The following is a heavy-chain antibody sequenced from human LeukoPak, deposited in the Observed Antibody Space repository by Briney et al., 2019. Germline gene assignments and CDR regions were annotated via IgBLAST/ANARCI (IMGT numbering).Heavy chain of an antibody. CDR1: GYSFFNYW. CDR3: ASTPRHSGSYGSSFDH. Sequence: GESLKISCVGSGYSFFNYWIGWVRQMPGRGLEWMGIIYVGDSDTRYSPSFQGQVTVSADRSISTAYLQWTSLKASDTAMYYCASTPRHSGSYGSSFDHWGQGTLVTVSS. V-gene: IGHV5-51*01. J-gene: IGHJ4*02. CDR2: IYVGDSDT. D-gene: IGHD1-26*01.